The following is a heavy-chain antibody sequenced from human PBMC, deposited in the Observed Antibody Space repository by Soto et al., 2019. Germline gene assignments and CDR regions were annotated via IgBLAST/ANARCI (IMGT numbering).Heavy chain of an antibody. Sequence: SETLSLTCTVSGGSISSSSYYWGWIRQPPGKGLEWIGSIYYSGSTYYNPSLKGRFTISRDNAKNTLYLQMNSLRAEDTAVYYCARSPGGVSYSSGWVDIWGQGTMVTVSS. J-gene: IGHJ3*02. CDR1: GGSISSSSYY. CDR2: IYYSGST. CDR3: ARSPGGVSYSSGWVDI. D-gene: IGHD6-19*01. V-gene: IGHV4-39*01.